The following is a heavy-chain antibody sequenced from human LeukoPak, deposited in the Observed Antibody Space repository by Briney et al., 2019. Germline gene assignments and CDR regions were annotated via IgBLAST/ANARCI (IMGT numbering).Heavy chain of an antibody. V-gene: IGHV3-43*02. J-gene: IGHJ5*02. CDR3: ARTSGWYNWFDP. Sequence: GGSLRLSCAASGFSVTDAWMHWVRQAPGKGLEWVSLISGDGGSTYYADSVKGRFTISRDNSKNSLYLQMNSLRTEDTALYYCARTSGWYNWFDPWGQGTLVTDSS. CDR2: ISGDGGST. D-gene: IGHD6-19*01. CDR1: GFSVTDAW.